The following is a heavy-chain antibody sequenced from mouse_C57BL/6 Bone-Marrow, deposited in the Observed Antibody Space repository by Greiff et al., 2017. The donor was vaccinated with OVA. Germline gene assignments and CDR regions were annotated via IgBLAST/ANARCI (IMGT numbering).Heavy chain of an antibody. CDR3: ARPHYDGYYPFAY. J-gene: IGHJ3*01. D-gene: IGHD2-3*01. Sequence: QVQLQQPGTELVKPGASVKLSCKASGYTFTSYWMHWVKQRPGQGLEWIGNINPSNGGTNYNEKFKSKATLTVDKSSSTAYMQLSSLTSEYSAVYYCARPHYDGYYPFAYWGQGTLVTVSA. CDR1: GYTFTSYW. CDR2: INPSNGGT. V-gene: IGHV1-53*01.